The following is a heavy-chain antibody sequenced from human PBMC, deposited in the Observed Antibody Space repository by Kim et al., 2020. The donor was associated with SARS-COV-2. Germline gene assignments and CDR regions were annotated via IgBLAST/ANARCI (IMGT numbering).Heavy chain of an antibody. CDR2: IRSKANSYAT. CDR1: GFTFSGSA. J-gene: IGHJ6*02. V-gene: IGHV3-73*01. Sequence: GGSLRLSCAASGFTFSGSAMHWVRQASGKGLEWVGRIRSKANSYATAYAASVKGRFTISRDDSKNTAYLQMNSLKTEDTAVYYCTRLNGYGDYVGYFYYGMDVWGQGTTVTVSS. D-gene: IGHD4-17*01. CDR3: TRLNGYGDYVGYFYYGMDV.